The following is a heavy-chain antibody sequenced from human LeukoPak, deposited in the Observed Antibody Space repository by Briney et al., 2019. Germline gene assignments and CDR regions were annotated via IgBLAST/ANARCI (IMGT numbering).Heavy chain of an antibody. V-gene: IGHV1-2*02. CDR2: IKSNSGGT. CDR3: ARGGYYDSSGYYSY. J-gene: IGHJ4*02. CDR1: GYSFIGYY. Sequence: EASVKVSCKASGYSFIGYYMHWVRQAPGQGLEWMGWIKSNSGGTHYAQKFQGRVTMTRDTSITTAYMELSRLTSDDTAVYYCARGGYYDSSGYYSYWGQGTLVTVSS. D-gene: IGHD3-22*01.